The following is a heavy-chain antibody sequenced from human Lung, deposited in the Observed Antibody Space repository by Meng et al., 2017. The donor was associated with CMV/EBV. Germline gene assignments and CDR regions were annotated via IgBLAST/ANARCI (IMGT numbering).Heavy chain of an antibody. V-gene: IGHV4-34*01. CDR1: GGSLNGYY. Sequence: SQTLXLTXAVYGGSLNGYYWSWIRQPPGKGLEWIAEINYSGTTNYSPSLKSRVTISLHSSKNQFPLNLNSVTAADTAVYYCARAYCSSTSCPEGYWGQGPLVTVSS. CDR3: ARAYCSSTSCPEGY. CDR2: INYSGTT. D-gene: IGHD2-2*01. J-gene: IGHJ4*02.